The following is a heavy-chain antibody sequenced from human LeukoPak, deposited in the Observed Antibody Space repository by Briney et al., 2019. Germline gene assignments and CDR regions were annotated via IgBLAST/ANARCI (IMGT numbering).Heavy chain of an antibody. Sequence: PGGSLRLSCAASGFTFSSYSMNWVRQAPGKGLEWVSSISSSSYIYYADSVKGRFTISRDNAKNSLYLQTNSLRAEDTAVYYCARDSLLPLRYCSGGSCYPSFDYWGQGTLVTVSS. D-gene: IGHD2-15*01. CDR2: ISSSSYI. V-gene: IGHV3-21*01. CDR1: GFTFSSYS. J-gene: IGHJ4*02. CDR3: ARDSLLPLRYCSGGSCYPSFDY.